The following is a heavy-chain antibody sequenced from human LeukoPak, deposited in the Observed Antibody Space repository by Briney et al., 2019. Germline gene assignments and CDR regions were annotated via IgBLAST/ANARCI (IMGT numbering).Heavy chain of an antibody. CDR3: ARDLSGYSGYGVY. J-gene: IGHJ4*02. CDR1: GYTFTSYG. Sequence: ASVKVSCKASGYTFTSYGISWVRQAPGQGLEWMGWISAYNGNTKYAQKLQDRVTITTDTPTSTAYMELRSLRSDDTAVYYCARDLSGYSGYGVYWGQGTLVTVSS. D-gene: IGHD5-12*01. V-gene: IGHV1-18*01. CDR2: ISAYNGNT.